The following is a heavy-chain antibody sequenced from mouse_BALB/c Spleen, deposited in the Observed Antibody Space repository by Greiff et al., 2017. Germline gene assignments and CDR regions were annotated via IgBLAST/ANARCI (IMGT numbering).Heavy chain of an antibody. V-gene: IGHV1-87*01. Sequence: VQLQQSGAELARPGASVKLSCKASGYTFTSYWMQWVKQRPGQGLEWIGAIYPGDGDTRYTQKFKGKATLTADKSSSTAYMQLSSLASEDSAVYYCARCYDGYYGWFAYWGQGTLVTVSA. D-gene: IGHD2-3*01. J-gene: IGHJ3*01. CDR2: IYPGDGDT. CDR1: GYTFTSYW. CDR3: ARCYDGYYGWFAY.